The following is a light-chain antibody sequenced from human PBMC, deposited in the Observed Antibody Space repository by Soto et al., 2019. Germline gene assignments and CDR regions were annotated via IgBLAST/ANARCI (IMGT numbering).Light chain of an antibody. J-gene: IGKJ1*01. V-gene: IGKV3-20*01. CDR3: QQYGGSPRT. CDR2: GAS. CDR1: QSVSSN. Sequence: EIVLTQSPATLSLSPGERATLSCRASQSVSSNLAWYQQKPGQAPRLLIYGASTRATGIPARFSGSGSGTDFTLTISSLEPEDFAVYYCQQYGGSPRTFGQGTKGDIK.